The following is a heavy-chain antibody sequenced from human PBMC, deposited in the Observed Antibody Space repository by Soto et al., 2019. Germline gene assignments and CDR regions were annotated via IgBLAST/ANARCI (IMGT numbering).Heavy chain of an antibody. V-gene: IGHV4-31*02. D-gene: IGHD2-8*02. J-gene: IGHJ6*02. Sequence: PSETLSLTCTVSGGSISSGGYYWSWIRQHPGKGLEWIGYIYYSGSTYYNPSLKSRVTISVDTSKNQFSLKLSSVTAADTVVYYCARVWSRAGYYYGMDVWGQGTTVTVSS. CDR3: ARVWSRAGYYYGMDV. CDR1: GGSISSGGYY. CDR2: IYYSGST.